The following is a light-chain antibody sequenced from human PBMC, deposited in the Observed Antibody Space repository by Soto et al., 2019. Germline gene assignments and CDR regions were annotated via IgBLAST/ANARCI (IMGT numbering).Light chain of an antibody. CDR3: SSFTTSLTVI. J-gene: IGLJ2*01. Sequence: QSVLTQPASVSASPGQSITISCAGTSNDIGAYQYVSWYQHCPGKAPRLIIYDVTDRPSGVSSRFSGSNSDHSASLTISGLQTVARAEYYCSSFTTSLTVIFGGGTPLTAL. CDR1: SNDIGAYQY. V-gene: IGLV2-14*01. CDR2: DVT.